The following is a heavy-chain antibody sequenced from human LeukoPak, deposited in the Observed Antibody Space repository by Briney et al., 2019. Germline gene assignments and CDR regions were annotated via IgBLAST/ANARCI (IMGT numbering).Heavy chain of an antibody. CDR2: ISYDGSNK. V-gene: IGHV3-30-3*01. Sequence: GGSLRLSCAASGFTFSSYAMHWVRQAPGKGLEWVAVISYDGSNKYYADSVKGRFTISRDNSKNTLYLQMNSLRAEDTAVYYCAKDSRYCSGGSCYWGLYYYYGMDVWGQGTTVTVSS. CDR1: GFTFSSYA. CDR3: AKDSRYCSGGSCYWGLYYYYGMDV. D-gene: IGHD2-15*01. J-gene: IGHJ6*02.